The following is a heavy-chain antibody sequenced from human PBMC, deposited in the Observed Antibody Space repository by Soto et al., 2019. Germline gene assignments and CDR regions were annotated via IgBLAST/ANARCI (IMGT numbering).Heavy chain of an antibody. CDR2: INHSGST. Sequence: QVQLQQWGAGLLKPSETLSLTCAVYGGSFSGYYWSWIRQPPGKGLEWIGEINHSGSTNYNPSLKSRVTISVDTSKNQFSLKLSSVTAADTAVYYCARGRYSSSWSLYYFDYWGQGTLVTVSS. CDR3: ARGRYSSSWSLYYFDY. V-gene: IGHV4-34*01. J-gene: IGHJ4*02. D-gene: IGHD6-13*01. CDR1: GGSFSGYY.